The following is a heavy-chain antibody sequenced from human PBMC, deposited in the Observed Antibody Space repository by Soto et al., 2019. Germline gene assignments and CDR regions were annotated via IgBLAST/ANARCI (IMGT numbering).Heavy chain of an antibody. CDR1: GGTFTSYG. CDR3: VSGDCGGDCYFDY. J-gene: IGHJ4*02. CDR2: VIRIFATS. D-gene: IGHD2-21*02. Sequence: QVQLVQSGAEVKKPGSSVKVSCNASGGTFTSYGVSWVRQAPGQGLEWLGGVIRIFATSNYAQKFQGRVPLTADESPSTAYMELSSMRSEDSAVDYCVSGDCGGDCYFDYWGQGTLVTVSS. V-gene: IGHV1-69*01.